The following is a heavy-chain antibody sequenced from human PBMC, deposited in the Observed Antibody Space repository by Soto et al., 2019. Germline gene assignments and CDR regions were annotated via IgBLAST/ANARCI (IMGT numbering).Heavy chain of an antibody. CDR2: ISSSSTI. CDR3: ARVGDDY. V-gene: IGHV3-48*01. CDR1: GFTFSSYS. Sequence: GSLRLSCAASGFTFSSYSMNWVRQAPGKGLEWVSYISSSSTIYYADSVKGRFTISRDNAKNSLYLQMNSLRAEDTAVYYCARVGDDYWGQGTLVTVSS. J-gene: IGHJ4*02. D-gene: IGHD4-17*01.